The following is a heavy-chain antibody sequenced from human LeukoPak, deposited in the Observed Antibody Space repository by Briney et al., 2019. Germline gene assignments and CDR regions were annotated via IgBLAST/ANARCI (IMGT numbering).Heavy chain of an antibody. Sequence: GGSLRLSCAASGSTFSSYWMHWVRQAPGKGLVWVSRINSDGSSTSYADSVKGRFTISRDNAKKSLYLQMNSLRAEDTAVYYCARLFYYDSSGFHYPDYWGQGTLVTVSS. CDR1: GSTFSSYW. V-gene: IGHV3-74*01. CDR3: ARLFYYDSSGFHYPDY. D-gene: IGHD3-22*01. CDR2: INSDGSST. J-gene: IGHJ4*02.